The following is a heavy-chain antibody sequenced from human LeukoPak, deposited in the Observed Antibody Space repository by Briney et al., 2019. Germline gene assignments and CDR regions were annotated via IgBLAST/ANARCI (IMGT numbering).Heavy chain of an antibody. D-gene: IGHD3-22*01. J-gene: IGHJ6*02. Sequence: SETLSLTCTVSGGSISSYYWSWFRQPAGKGLEWIGRIYTSGSTNYNPSLKSRVTMSVDTSKNQFSLELSSVTAADTAVYYCARDSHRTTYYYDSSGYYRRRDYYYGMDVWGQGTTVTVSS. CDR2: IYTSGST. CDR1: GGSISSYY. CDR3: ARDSHRTTYYYDSSGYYRRRDYYYGMDV. V-gene: IGHV4-4*07.